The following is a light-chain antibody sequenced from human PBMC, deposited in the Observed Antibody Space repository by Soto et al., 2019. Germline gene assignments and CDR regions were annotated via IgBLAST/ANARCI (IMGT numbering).Light chain of an antibody. CDR1: QSVGNSY. V-gene: IGKV3-20*01. J-gene: IGKJ1*01. Sequence: IVLTQSPGTLSLSPGERATLSCRASQSVGNSYLAWYQQRPGQAPRLLIYGASSRATGIPDRFSGSGSGTDFTLTISRLEPEDFAVYYCRQYGSSPAWTFGQGTKVDIK. CDR3: RQYGSSPAWT. CDR2: GAS.